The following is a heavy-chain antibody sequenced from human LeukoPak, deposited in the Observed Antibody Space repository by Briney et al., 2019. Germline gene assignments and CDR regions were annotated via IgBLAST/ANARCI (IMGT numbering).Heavy chain of an antibody. CDR3: ARGWPITYYYDSSGYSFDY. D-gene: IGHD3-22*01. V-gene: IGHV4-31*03. Sequence: PSETLSLTCTVSAGSISSGGYYWSWIRQHPGKGLEWIGYIYYSGSTYYNPSLKSRVTISVDTSKNQFSLKLSSVTAADTAVYYCARGWPITYYYDSSGYSFDYWGQGTLVTVSS. CDR1: AGSISSGGYY. J-gene: IGHJ4*02. CDR2: IYYSGST.